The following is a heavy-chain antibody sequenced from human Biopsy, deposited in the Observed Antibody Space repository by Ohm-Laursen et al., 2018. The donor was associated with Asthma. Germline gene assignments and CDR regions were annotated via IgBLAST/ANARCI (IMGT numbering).Heavy chain of an antibody. V-gene: IGHV4-31*03. CDR1: GGSLSSGPYY. J-gene: IGHJ4*02. CDR2: IYYSGST. Sequence: SQTLSLTCSVSGGSLSSGPYYWSWVRQHPGKGPEWIGYIYYSGSTYYNPSLKSRVTISVDTSKNQFSLNLSSVTAADTAVYYCARWGSFGFDYWGQGTLVTVSS. D-gene: IGHD7-27*01. CDR3: ARWGSFGFDY.